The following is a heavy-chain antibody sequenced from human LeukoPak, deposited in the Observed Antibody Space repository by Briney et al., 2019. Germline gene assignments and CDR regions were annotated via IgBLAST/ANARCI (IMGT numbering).Heavy chain of an antibody. J-gene: IGHJ4*02. V-gene: IGHV4-38-2*02. Sequence: SETLSLTCTVSGYSISSGYYWGWIRQPPGKGLEWIGSIYHSGSTYYNPSLKSRVTISVDTSKNQFSLKLSSVTAADTAVYYCARDLVAVAGIPFDYWGQGTLVTVSS. CDR3: ARDLVAVAGIPFDY. D-gene: IGHD6-19*01. CDR2: IYHSGST. CDR1: GYSISSGYY.